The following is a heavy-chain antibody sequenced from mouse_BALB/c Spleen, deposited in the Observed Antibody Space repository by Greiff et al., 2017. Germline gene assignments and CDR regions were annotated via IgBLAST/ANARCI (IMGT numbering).Heavy chain of an antibody. CDR2: INPYNDGT. Sequence: VQLKESGPELVKPGASVKMSCKASGYTFTSYVMHWVKQKPGQGLEWIGYINPYNDGTKYNEKFKGKATLTSDKSSSTAYMELSSLTSEDSAVYYCARPDYYGSPWFAYWGQGTLVTVSA. D-gene: IGHD1-1*01. V-gene: IGHV1-14*01. CDR1: GYTFTSYV. CDR3: ARPDYYGSPWFAY. J-gene: IGHJ3*01.